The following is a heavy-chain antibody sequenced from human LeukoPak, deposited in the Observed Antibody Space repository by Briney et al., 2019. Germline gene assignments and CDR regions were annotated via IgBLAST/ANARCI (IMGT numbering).Heavy chain of an antibody. Sequence: PGRSLRLSCAVSGFTFTSYGMHWVRQGPGKGLEWVAGIWYDGSQKYYADSVKGRFTISRDNAKNSLSLQMNSLRAEDTAVYYCARDPQDNWNDLDSWGQGTLVTVYS. D-gene: IGHD1-20*01. CDR3: ARDPQDNWNDLDS. V-gene: IGHV3-33*01. J-gene: IGHJ4*02. CDR1: GFTFTSYG. CDR2: IWYDGSQK.